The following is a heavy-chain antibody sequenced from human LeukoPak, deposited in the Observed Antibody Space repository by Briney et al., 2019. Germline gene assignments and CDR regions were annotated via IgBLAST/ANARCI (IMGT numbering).Heavy chain of an antibody. Sequence: GESLKISCKGSGYSFTSYWIGLVRQMPGKGLEWMGIIYPGDSDTRYSPSFQGQVTISADKSISTAYLQWSSLKASYTAMYYCARQSGDGDSRYPEYYFDYWGQGTLVTVSS. CDR2: IYPGDSDT. J-gene: IGHJ4*02. CDR3: ARQSGDGDSRYPEYYFDY. D-gene: IGHD4-17*01. V-gene: IGHV5-51*01. CDR1: GYSFTSYW.